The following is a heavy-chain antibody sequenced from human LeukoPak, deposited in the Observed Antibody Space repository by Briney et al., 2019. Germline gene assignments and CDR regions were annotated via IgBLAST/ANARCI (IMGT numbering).Heavy chain of an antibody. J-gene: IGHJ4*02. CDR2: ISGRGGTI. D-gene: IGHD2/OR15-2a*01. Sequence: PGGSLRLSCAASQFSFSDFVMTWVRQAPGKGLEWVSSISGRGGTIYYADSVKGRFTISRDNSNNTVSLLMSRLRAEDTAVYFCAKGIVSEASPSYYFDNWGQGTLVTVSP. V-gene: IGHV3-23*01. CDR1: QFSFSDFV. CDR3: AKGIVSEASPSYYFDN.